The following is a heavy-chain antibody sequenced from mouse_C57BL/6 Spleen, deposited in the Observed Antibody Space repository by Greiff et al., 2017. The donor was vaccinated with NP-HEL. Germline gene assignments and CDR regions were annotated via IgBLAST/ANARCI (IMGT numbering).Heavy chain of an antibody. V-gene: IGHV5-6*01. J-gene: IGHJ4*01. CDR3: ARHTAYSNYAMDY. Sequence: EVQLQESGGDLVKPGGSLKLSCAASGFTFSSYGMSWVRQTPDKRLEWVATISSGGSYTYYPDSVKGRFTISRDNAKNTLYLQMSSLKSEDTAMYYCARHTAYSNYAMDYWGQGTSVTVSS. CDR1: GFTFSSYG. CDR2: ISSGGSYT. D-gene: IGHD2-5*01.